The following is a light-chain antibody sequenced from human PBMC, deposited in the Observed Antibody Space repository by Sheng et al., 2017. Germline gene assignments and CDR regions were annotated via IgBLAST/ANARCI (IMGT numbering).Light chain of an antibody. CDR1: KLGDKY. CDR3: QAWDYNTGV. V-gene: IGLV3-1*01. J-gene: IGLJ3*02. CDR2: KDF. Sequence: SYELTQPPSVSVSPGQTASITCSGDKLGDKYVCWYQQRPGQSPKLIIYKDFKRPSGIPERFAGSNSGNTATLTISGAQAPDEAEYYCQAWDYNTGVFGGGTKLTVL.